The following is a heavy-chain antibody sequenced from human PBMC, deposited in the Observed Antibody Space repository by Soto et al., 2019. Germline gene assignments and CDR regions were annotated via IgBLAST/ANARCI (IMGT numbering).Heavy chain of an antibody. CDR2: IYYSGST. CDR3: ARDRGPNIVATQRYYYYGMDV. V-gene: IGHV4-59*01. Sequence: SETLSLTCTVSGGSISSYYWSWIRQPPGKGLEWIGYIYYSGSTNYNPSLKSRVTISVDTSKNQFSLKLSSVTAADTAVYYCARDRGPNIVATQRYYYYGMDVWGQGTTVTVSS. J-gene: IGHJ6*02. D-gene: IGHD5-12*01. CDR1: GGSISSYY.